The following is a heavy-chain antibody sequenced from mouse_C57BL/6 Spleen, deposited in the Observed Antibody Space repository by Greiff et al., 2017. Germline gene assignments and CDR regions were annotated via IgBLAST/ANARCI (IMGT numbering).Heavy chain of an antibody. V-gene: IGHV1-80*01. CDR1: GYAFSSYW. D-gene: IGHD3-2*02. CDR3: SRGAQATFDY. Sequence: QVQLKQSGAELVKPGASVKISCKASGYAFSSYWMNWVKQRPGQGLEWIGKIYPGDGGTNYNGKFKGKATLTAANSSSTASMQLSSLTSEDSAVYVGSRGAQATFDYWGQGTTLTVSS. CDR2: IYPGDGGT. J-gene: IGHJ2*01.